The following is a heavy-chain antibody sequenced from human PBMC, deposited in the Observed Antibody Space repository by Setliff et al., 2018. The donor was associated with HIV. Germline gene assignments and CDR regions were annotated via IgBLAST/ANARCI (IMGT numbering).Heavy chain of an antibody. Sequence: ASVKVSCKASGYTFSGYYIHWVRQAPGQGLEWMGWINPDSGGTNYAQKFQGRVTMARDTSSSTAYMELSRLRSEDTAVYYCARVHAYTIRGIVYYFDNWGQGTLVTVSS. V-gene: IGHV1-2*02. J-gene: IGHJ4*02. D-gene: IGHD3-10*01. CDR3: ARVHAYTIRGIVYYFDN. CDR2: INPDSGGT. CDR1: GYTFSGYY.